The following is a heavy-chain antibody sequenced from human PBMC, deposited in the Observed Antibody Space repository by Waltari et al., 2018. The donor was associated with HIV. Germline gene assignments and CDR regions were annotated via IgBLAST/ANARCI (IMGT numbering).Heavy chain of an antibody. Sequence: EVQLVESGGGLVQPGGSLRLSCSASGFTFSSYAMHWVSQAPGKGLEYVSAISNNGHSTYYADSVKGRFTISRDNSKNTLNLQMSSLRAEDTAVYYCVKEGGYCSGGRCYYYGMDVWGQGTTVTVSS. D-gene: IGHD2-15*01. J-gene: IGHJ6*02. CDR1: GFTFSSYA. CDR3: VKEGGYCSGGRCYYYGMDV. V-gene: IGHV3-64D*06. CDR2: ISNNGHST.